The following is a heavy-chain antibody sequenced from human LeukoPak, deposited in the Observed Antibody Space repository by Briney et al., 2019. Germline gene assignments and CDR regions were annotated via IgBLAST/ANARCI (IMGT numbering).Heavy chain of an antibody. CDR3: AREEHSRGWYA. CDR1: GGSISSYY. V-gene: IGHV4-59*01. Sequence: PSETLSLTCTVSGGSISSYYWSWIRQPPGKGLEWIGYIYYSGSTNYNPSLKSRVTISVDTSKNQFSLKLSSVTAADTAVYYCAREEHSRGWYAWGQGTLVTVSS. CDR2: IYYSGST. J-gene: IGHJ4*02. D-gene: IGHD6-19*01.